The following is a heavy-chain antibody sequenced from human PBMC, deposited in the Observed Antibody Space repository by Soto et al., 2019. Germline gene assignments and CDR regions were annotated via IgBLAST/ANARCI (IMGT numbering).Heavy chain of an antibody. CDR3: AILPGINVAGPTYSFDP. V-gene: IGHV1-2*02. CDR2: INPHRDDT. J-gene: IGHJ5*02. Sequence: ASRKVSCKASGYTFTNYYMHWVRQAPGQGLEWMGWINPHRDDTKYAQNFQGRVIMTRDTSISTAYMELSRLTSDDTAVYYCAILPGINVAGPTYSFDPWGERTPVPVPP. CDR1: GYTFTNYY. D-gene: IGHD6-19*01.